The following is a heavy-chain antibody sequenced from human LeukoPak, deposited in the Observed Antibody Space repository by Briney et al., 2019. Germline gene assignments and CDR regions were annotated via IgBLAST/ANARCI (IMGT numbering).Heavy chain of an antibody. CDR3: AKDLHTGDYYDSSGYYYPEYFQH. Sequence: PGGSLRLSCAASGFTFSSYAMSWVRQAPGKGLEWVSAISGSGGSTYYADSVKGRFTISRDNSKNTLYLQMNSLRAEDTAVYYCAKDLHTGDYYDSSGYYYPEYFQHWGQGTLVTVSS. CDR2: ISGSGGST. D-gene: IGHD3-22*01. J-gene: IGHJ1*01. V-gene: IGHV3-23*01. CDR1: GFTFSSYA.